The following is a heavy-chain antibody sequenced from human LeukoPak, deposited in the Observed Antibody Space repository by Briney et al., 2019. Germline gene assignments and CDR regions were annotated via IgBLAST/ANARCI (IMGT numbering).Heavy chain of an antibody. CDR3: ARADPGGAQRYFDL. Sequence: PSETLSLTCAVYGGSFSGYYWSWIRQPPGKGLEWIGEINHSGSTNYNPSLKSRVTISVDTSKNQFSLKLSSVTAADTAVYYCARADPGGAQRYFDLWGRGTLVTVSS. CDR2: INHSGST. D-gene: IGHD4-17*01. CDR1: GGSFSGYY. V-gene: IGHV4-34*01. J-gene: IGHJ2*01.